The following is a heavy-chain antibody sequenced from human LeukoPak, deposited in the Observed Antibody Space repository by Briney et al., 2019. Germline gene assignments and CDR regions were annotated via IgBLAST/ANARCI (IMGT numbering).Heavy chain of an antibody. CDR2: IYSSGST. Sequence: SETLSLTCTVSGGSISSGSYYWSWIRQPAGKGLEWIGRIYSSGSTIYNPSLKSRVTISVGPSKKQFSLKLSSVTASDTAVYYCATNGGYTSGYYFDSWDQGTLVTVSS. CDR3: ATNGGYTSGYYFDS. CDR1: GGSISSGSYY. D-gene: IGHD5-18*01. V-gene: IGHV4-61*02. J-gene: IGHJ4*02.